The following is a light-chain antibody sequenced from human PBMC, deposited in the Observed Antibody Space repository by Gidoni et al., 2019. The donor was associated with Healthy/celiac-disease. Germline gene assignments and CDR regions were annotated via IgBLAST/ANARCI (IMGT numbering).Light chain of an antibody. CDR1: SSDVGGYNY. CDR3: SSYAGSIVV. CDR2: EVS. Sequence: QSALTQPPSASGSPGQSVTISCPGTSSDVGGYNYVSWYQQHPGKAPKLMIYEVSKRPSGVPDRFSGSKSGNTASLTVSGLQAEDEADYDCSSYAGSIVVFGGGTKLTVL. J-gene: IGLJ2*01. V-gene: IGLV2-8*01.